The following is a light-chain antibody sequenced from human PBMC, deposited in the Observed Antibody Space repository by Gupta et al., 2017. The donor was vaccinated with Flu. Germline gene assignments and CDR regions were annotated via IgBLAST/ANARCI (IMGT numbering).Light chain of an antibody. V-gene: IGKV4-1*01. Sequence: DIVMTQSPDSLAVSLGERATINCKSSQSILYSSNNKIYLAWYQQKPGQPPKLLIYWASTRESGVLDRFSGSGSGANFTLTISNLQAEDVAVYYCQQYFSSPLTFGEGTKLEIK. CDR2: WAS. CDR3: QQYFSSPLT. CDR1: QSILYSSNNKIY. J-gene: IGKJ2*01.